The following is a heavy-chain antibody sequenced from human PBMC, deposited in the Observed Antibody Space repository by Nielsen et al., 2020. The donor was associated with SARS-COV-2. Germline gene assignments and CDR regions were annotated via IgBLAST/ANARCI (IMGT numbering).Heavy chain of an antibody. CDR3: TTERGAYEHGDLYWFQS. J-gene: IGHJ5*01. V-gene: IGHV3-15*05. D-gene: IGHD3-10*01. CDR1: GLTFSKAW. Sequence: GESLKISCGASGLTFSKAWMNWVRQIPGKGLEWIGRLKAKSEGSTTDYAAPVKGRFTISRDDLKNTLYLEMNSLKIDDTAVYYCTTERGAYEHGDLYWFQSWGQGTLVTVAS. CDR2: LKAKSEGSTT.